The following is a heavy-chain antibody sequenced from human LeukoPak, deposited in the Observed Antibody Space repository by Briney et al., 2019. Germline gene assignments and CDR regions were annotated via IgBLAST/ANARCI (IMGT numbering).Heavy chain of an antibody. CDR1: GGTFSTYV. Sequence: SVKVSCKASGGTFSTYVITWVRQAPGQGLEWMGGIIPLFGTRHYAQTLQGRVTITADKSTRTVYMEMSSLRSEDTAVYYCAGGFWSGYYPLDDWGQGTLVTVSS. CDR3: AGGFWSGYYPLDD. CDR2: IIPLFGTR. J-gene: IGHJ4*02. D-gene: IGHD3-3*01. V-gene: IGHV1-69*06.